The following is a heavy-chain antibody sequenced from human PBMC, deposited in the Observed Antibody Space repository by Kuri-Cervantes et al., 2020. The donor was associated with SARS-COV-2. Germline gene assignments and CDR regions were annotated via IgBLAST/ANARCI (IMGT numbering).Heavy chain of an antibody. CDR2: ISYDGSNK. D-gene: IGHD7-27*01. CDR3: AKDAGIGANWGDGLDY. J-gene: IGHJ4*02. Sequence: GESLKFSFAASGFTFSSYVMHWVRQAPGKGLEWVAVISYDGSNKYYADSVKGRFTISRDNSKNTLYMQMNSLRAEDTAVYYCAKDAGIGANWGDGLDYWGQGTLVTVSS. V-gene: IGHV3-30*18. CDR1: GFTFSSYV.